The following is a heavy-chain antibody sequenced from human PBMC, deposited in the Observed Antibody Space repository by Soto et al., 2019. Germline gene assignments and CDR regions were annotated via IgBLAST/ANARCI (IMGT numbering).Heavy chain of an antibody. CDR1: GGTFSSYA. Sequence: GASVKVSCKASGGTFSSYAISWVRQAPGQGLEWMGGIIPIFGTANYAQKFQGRVTITADESTSTAYMELSSLRSEDTAVYYCARGPNSGNYFLSYFDYWGQGTLVTVSS. CDR2: IIPIFGTA. J-gene: IGHJ4*02. V-gene: IGHV1-69*13. D-gene: IGHD1-26*01. CDR3: ARGPNSGNYFLSYFDY.